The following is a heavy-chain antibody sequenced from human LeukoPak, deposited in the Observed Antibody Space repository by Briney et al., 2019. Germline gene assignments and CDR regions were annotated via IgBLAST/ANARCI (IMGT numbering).Heavy chain of an antibody. D-gene: IGHD3-22*01. CDR2: IKHSGST. J-gene: IGHJ3*02. V-gene: IGHV4-34*01. Sequence: SETLSLTCAVYGGSFSGYYWSWIRQPPGKGLEWLGEIKHSGSTNYNPSLKSRVTISVDTSKNQFSLKLSSVIAADTAVYYCARSSVVVDLDAFDIWGQGTMVTVSS. CDR3: ARSSVVVDLDAFDI. CDR1: GGSFSGYY.